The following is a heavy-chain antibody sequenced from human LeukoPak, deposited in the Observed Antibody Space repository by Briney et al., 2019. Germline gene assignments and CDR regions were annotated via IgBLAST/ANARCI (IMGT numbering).Heavy chain of an antibody. V-gene: IGHV1-2*04. J-gene: IGHJ4*02. CDR1: GYTFTGYY. D-gene: IGHD4-17*01. CDR2: INPNSGGT. Sequence: ASVKVSCKASGYTFTGYYMHWVRQAPGQGLEWMGWINPNSGGTNYAQKFQGWVTMTRDTSITTAYMELSRLRSDDTAVYYCARVRGYRDYDGFGYWGQGTLVTVSS. CDR3: ARVRGYRDYDGFGY.